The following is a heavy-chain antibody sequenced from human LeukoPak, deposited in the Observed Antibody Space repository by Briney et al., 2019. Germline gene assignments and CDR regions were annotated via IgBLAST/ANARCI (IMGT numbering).Heavy chain of an antibody. CDR2: ISGYTGNT. Sequence: GASVKVSCKTSGYTFTSYDISWVRQAPGQGLEWMGYISGYTGNTNYAQNLQDRVTMTTDKSTSTAYMELRSLRSDDTAVYYCARWGGTYQTYFDYWGQGTLVTVSS. V-gene: IGHV1-18*01. CDR1: GYTFTSYD. J-gene: IGHJ4*02. D-gene: IGHD2-2*01. CDR3: ARWGGTYQTYFDY.